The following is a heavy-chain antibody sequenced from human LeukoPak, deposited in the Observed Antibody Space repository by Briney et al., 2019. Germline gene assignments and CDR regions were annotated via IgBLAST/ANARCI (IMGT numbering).Heavy chain of an antibody. J-gene: IGHJ4*02. CDR1: GSSFTSYW. Sequence: GESLKISCQGSGSSFTSYWIGWVRQMPGKGLEWMGIIYPGDSDTRYSPSFQGQVTISADKSISTAYLQWSSLKASDTAMYYCARLRGYYYDSSGSLDYWGQGTLVTVSS. V-gene: IGHV5-51*01. CDR2: IYPGDSDT. D-gene: IGHD3-22*01. CDR3: ARLRGYYYDSSGSLDY.